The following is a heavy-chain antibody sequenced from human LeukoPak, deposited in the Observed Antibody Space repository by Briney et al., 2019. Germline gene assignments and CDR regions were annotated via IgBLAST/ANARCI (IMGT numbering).Heavy chain of an antibody. D-gene: IGHD3-3*01. CDR2: IYYSGST. CDR3: GRLFYDFWSGHYYYYMDV. Sequence: SETLSLTCTVSGGSIRRTRYYWGWIRQPPGKGLEWIGSIYYSGSTYYNPSLKSRVTISVDTSKIQFSLKLSYVTAADTAVYYCGRLFYDFWSGHYYYYMDVWGKGTTVTVSS. J-gene: IGHJ6*03. CDR1: GGSIRRTRYY. V-gene: IGHV4-39*01.